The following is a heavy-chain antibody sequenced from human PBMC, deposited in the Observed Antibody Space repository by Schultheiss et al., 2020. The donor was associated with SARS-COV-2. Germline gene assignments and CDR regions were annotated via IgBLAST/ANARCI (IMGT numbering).Heavy chain of an antibody. CDR2: IYYSGST. J-gene: IGHJ4*02. V-gene: IGHV4-39*01. Sequence: GSLRLSCTVSGGSISSSSYYWGWIRQPPGKGLEWIGSIYYSGSTYYNPSLKSRVTISVDTSKNQFSLKLSSVTAADTAVYYCARGLVPSDCSGGSCYMDYWGQGTLVTVSS. CDR1: GGSISSSSYY. CDR3: ARGLVPSDCSGGSCYMDY. D-gene: IGHD2-15*01.